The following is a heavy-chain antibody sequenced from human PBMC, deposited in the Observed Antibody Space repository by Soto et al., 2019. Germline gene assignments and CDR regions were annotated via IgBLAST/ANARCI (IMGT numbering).Heavy chain of an antibody. CDR1: GFPFWHYG. Sequence: QVQLVESGGGVVQPGRSLRLSCVGSGFPFWHYGMHWVRQAPGKGLEWVAVIWSDGHKESYADSVKGRFAISRDHSKDTLYPEMNGLTVEDTAVYFCARDRNGGWFHMDVWGQGTTVSVSS. CDR3: ARDRNGGWFHMDV. V-gene: IGHV3-33*01. D-gene: IGHD6-19*01. CDR2: IWSDGHKE. J-gene: IGHJ6*02.